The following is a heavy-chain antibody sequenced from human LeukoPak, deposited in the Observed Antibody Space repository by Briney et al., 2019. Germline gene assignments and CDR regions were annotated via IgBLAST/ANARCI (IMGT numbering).Heavy chain of an antibody. D-gene: IGHD3-10*01. CDR1: GFTFSSYS. CDR3: ARTMVRGVKGRYTDY. Sequence: QAGGSLRLSCAASGFTFSSYSMNWVRQAPGKGLEWVSYISSSSSTIYYADSVKGRFTISRDNAENSLYLQMNSLRAEDTAVYYCARTMVRGVKGRYTDYXGQXTLXXVSS. CDR2: ISSSSSTI. V-gene: IGHV3-48*04. J-gene: IGHJ4*02.